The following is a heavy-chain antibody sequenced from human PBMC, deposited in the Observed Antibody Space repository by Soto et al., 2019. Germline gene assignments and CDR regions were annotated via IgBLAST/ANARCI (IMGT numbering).Heavy chain of an antibody. CDR2: INAGNGNT. D-gene: IGHD6-25*01. V-gene: IGHV1-3*01. CDR1: GYTFISYA. J-gene: IGHJ5*01. Sequence: QVQLVQSGAEVEKPGASVKVSCKASGYTFISYAMHWVRQAPGQRLEWMGWINAGNGNTKYSQKFQGRVTITRDTPASTPYMELSRPRSEDTAVYYSARDIGAGDSCGHGTLVTVSS. CDR3: ARDIGAGDS.